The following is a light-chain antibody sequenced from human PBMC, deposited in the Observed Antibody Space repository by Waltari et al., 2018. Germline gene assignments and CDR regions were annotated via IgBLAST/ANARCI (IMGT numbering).Light chain of an antibody. Sequence: EIVLTQSPGTLSLSLGERATVSCRASQSVSRALAWYQQKPGQAPILLIYGASTRATGIPDRFSGSGSGTDFSLTISRLEPYDFAVYYCQHYLRLPVTFGQGTTVEI. CDR3: QHYLRLPVT. J-gene: IGKJ1*01. CDR1: QSVSRA. V-gene: IGKV3-20*01. CDR2: GAS.